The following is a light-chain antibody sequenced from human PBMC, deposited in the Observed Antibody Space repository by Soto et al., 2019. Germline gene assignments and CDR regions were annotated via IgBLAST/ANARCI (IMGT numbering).Light chain of an antibody. CDR2: GAS. CDR1: QSVYNN. V-gene: IGKV3-15*01. J-gene: IGKJ1*01. CDR3: QQYNNRPWT. Sequence: IVLTQSPATLSLSPGERATLSCGASQSVYNNLLAWYQQKPGQAPRLLIHGASTRATGFPARFSGSGSGTDFTLTISSLQSEDFAVYYCQQYNNRPWTFGQGTKVDIK.